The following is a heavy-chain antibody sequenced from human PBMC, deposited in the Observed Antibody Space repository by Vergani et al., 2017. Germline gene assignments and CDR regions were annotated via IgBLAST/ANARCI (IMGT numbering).Heavy chain of an antibody. Sequence: QVQLVQTGAEVKKPGSSVKVSCKASGGTFSSYAISWVRQAPGQGLEWMGGIIPIFGTANYAQKFQGRVTITADESTSTAYMELSSLRAEDTAVYYCARVGQRWELRFYFDYWGQGTLVTVSS. D-gene: IGHD1-26*01. J-gene: IGHJ4*02. CDR3: ARVGQRWELRFYFDY. CDR2: IIPIFGTA. V-gene: IGHV1-69*01. CDR1: GGTFSSYA.